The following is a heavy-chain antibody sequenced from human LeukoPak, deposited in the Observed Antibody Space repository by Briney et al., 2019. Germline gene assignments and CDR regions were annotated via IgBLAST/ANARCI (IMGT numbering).Heavy chain of an antibody. J-gene: IGHJ6*03. D-gene: IGHD6-13*01. CDR3: AREGPRGYSSSWPYYYYYYYMDV. CDR2: INPNSGGT. V-gene: IGHV1-2*02. Sequence: ASVKVSCKASGYTFTGYYMHWVRQAPGQGLEWMGWINPNSGGTNYAQKFQGRVTMTRDMSTSTVYMELSSLRSEDTAVYYCAREGPRGYSSSWPYYYYYYYMDVWGKGTTVTVSS. CDR1: GYTFTGYY.